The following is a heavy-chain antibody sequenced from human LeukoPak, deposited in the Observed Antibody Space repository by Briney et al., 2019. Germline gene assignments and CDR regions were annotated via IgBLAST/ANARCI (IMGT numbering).Heavy chain of an antibody. J-gene: IGHJ4*02. CDR3: AKESNGRRFDFDY. CDR1: GFISRDYP. Sequence: GGYLRLSCAASGFISRDYPMSWVRQTPGKGLEWVSSISAGGGGIYYADSVKGRSTVSRDDSKNTLYLQMNSLRVEDTALYYCAKESNGRRFDFDYWGQGTLATVSS. CDR2: ISAGGGGI. V-gene: IGHV3-23*01. D-gene: IGHD1-26*01.